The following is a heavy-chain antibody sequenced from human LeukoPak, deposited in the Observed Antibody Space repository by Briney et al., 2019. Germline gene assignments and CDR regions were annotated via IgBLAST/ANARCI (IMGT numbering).Heavy chain of an antibody. V-gene: IGHV1-69*04. CDR1: GGTFSSYA. D-gene: IGHD3-3*01. CDR3: ARDKRDFWSGYYLGYYFDY. CDR2: IIPILGIA. J-gene: IGHJ4*02. Sequence: SVKVSCKASGGTFSSYAISWVRQAPGQGLEWMGRIIPILGIANYAQKFQGRVTITADKSTSTAYMELSSLRSEDTAVYYCARDKRDFWSGYYLGYYFDYWGQGTLVTVSS.